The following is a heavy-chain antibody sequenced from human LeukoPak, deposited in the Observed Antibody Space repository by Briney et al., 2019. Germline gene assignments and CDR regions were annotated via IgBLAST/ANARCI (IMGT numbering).Heavy chain of an antibody. CDR1: GFTFSSYE. CDR3: ARDQSTTYTPTALDY. CDR2: ISGSGSTI. D-gene: IGHD2-15*01. J-gene: IGHJ4*02. Sequence: GGSLRLSCAASGFTFSSYEMNWVRQAPGKGLEWVSFISGSGSTIYYADSVKGRFTISRDNAKNSLYLQMNSLRAEDTALHYCARDQSTTYTPTALDYWGQGTLVTVSS. V-gene: IGHV3-48*03.